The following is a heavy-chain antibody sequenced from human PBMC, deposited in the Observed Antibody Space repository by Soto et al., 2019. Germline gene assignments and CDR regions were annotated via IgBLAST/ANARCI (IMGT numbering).Heavy chain of an antibody. CDR3: ARHVLPCSASKCYGIDV. Sequence: PGESLKISCKVSGYSFTSYWISWVRQMPGKGLEWMGRIDPSDSYTNYSPSFQGHTTISADKSISTAFRQWSSLKASDTAMYYCARHVLPCSASKCYGIDVWGEGTKVTVSS. J-gene: IGHJ6*01. CDR1: GYSFTSYW. V-gene: IGHV5-10-1*01. CDR2: IDPSDSYT.